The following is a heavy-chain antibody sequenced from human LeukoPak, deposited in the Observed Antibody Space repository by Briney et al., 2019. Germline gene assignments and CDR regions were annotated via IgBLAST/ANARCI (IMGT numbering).Heavy chain of an antibody. Sequence: SETLSLTCAVYGGSFSGYYWSWIRQPPGKGLEWIGEINHSGSTNYNPSLKSPVTISVDTSKNQFSLKLSSVTAADTAVYYCARGFRTFDYWGQGTLVTVSS. J-gene: IGHJ4*02. CDR3: ARGFRTFDY. CDR1: GGSFSGYY. V-gene: IGHV4-34*01. CDR2: INHSGST.